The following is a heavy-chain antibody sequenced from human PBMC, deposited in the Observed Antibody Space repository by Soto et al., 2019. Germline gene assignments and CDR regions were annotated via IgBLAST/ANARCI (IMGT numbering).Heavy chain of an antibody. D-gene: IGHD2-2*01. CDR1: GYTFTGNY. CDR3: ARGYCSSIGCSHYFDY. J-gene: IGHJ4*02. CDR2: INPTTGDT. Sequence: ASVKVSCKASGYTFTGNYMHWVRQAPGQGLEWMALINPTTGDTKYAQKFQGRVTVTWDTSISTAYMDLSRLRSEDTAIYYCARGYCSSIGCSHYFDYWGQGTLVTVSS. V-gene: IGHV1-2*02.